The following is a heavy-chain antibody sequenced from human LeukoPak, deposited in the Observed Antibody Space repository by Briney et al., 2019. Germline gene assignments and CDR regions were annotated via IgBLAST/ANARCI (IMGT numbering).Heavy chain of an antibody. CDR3: ARDLKQQLVLGAFDI. CDR1: GASISSYY. Sequence: SETLSLTCTVSGASISSYYWSWIRQPPGKGLEWIGYFYYSGSTNYNPSLKSRVTISVDTSKNQFSLKLSSVTAADTAVYYCARDLKQQLVLGAFDIWGQGTMVTVSS. J-gene: IGHJ3*02. CDR2: FYYSGST. V-gene: IGHV4-59*01. D-gene: IGHD6-13*01.